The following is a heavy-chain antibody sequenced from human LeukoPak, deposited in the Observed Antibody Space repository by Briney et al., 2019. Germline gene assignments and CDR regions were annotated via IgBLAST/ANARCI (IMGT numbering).Heavy chain of an antibody. V-gene: IGHV2-5*01. CDR3: ARTTTVTPLYYYGMDV. D-gene: IGHD4-17*01. Sequence: SGPTLVKPTQTLTLTCTFAGFSLSTSAVGVGWIRQPPGKALEWLALIYWNDDKRYSPSLKSRLTITKDTSKNQVVLTMTNMDPVDTATYYCARTTTVTPLYYYGMDVWGQGTTVTVSS. CDR2: IYWNDDK. CDR1: GFSLSTSAVG. J-gene: IGHJ6*02.